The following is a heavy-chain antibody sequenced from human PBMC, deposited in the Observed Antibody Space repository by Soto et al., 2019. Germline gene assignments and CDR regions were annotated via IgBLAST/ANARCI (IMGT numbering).Heavy chain of an antibody. CDR2: VYSSGTT. Sequence: SETLSLTCTVSGGSINSYWWSWIRQPAGKGLEWIGRVYSSGTTDYNPSLNSRVTMSIETSKNQFSLKLSSVTAADTAVYYCARDIGSYAYGEGYWGQGIQVTVSS. J-gene: IGHJ4*02. D-gene: IGHD3-10*01. CDR3: ARDIGSYAYGEGY. V-gene: IGHV4-4*07. CDR1: GGSINSYW.